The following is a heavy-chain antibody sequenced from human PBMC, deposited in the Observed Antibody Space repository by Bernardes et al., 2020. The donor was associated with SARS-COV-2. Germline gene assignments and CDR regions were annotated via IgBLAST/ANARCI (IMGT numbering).Heavy chain of an antibody. CDR3: ARHGVIAAAGTPGSYYYYGMDV. Sequence: GESLKISCKGSGYSFTSYWIGWVRQMPGKGLEWMGIIYTRYSPSFQGQVTISADKSISTAYLQWSSLKASDTAMYYCARHGVIAAAGTPGSYYYYGMDVWGQGTTVTVSS. D-gene: IGHD6-13*01. J-gene: IGHJ6*02. V-gene: IGHV5-51*01. CDR2: IYT. CDR1: GYSFTSYW.